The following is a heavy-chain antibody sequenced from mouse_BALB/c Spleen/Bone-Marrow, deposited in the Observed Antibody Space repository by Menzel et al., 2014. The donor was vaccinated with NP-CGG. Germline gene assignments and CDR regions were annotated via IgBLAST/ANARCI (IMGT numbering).Heavy chain of an antibody. CDR3: ARHSSYAWYFDF. Sequence: VQLQQSGSVLVRPGASVKLSCKASGYTFXSSWIHWGKLRPGQGLEWIGEIHPNSGNTNYNEKFKGKATLTVDTSSSTAYVDLNSLTSEDSAVYYCARHSSYAWYFDFWGQGTTLTVSS. V-gene: IGHV1S130*01. J-gene: IGHJ2*01. CDR2: IHPNSGNT. CDR1: GYTFXSSW. D-gene: IGHD1-1*01.